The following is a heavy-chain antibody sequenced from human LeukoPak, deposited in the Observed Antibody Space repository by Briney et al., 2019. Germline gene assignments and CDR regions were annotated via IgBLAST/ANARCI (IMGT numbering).Heavy chain of an antibody. Sequence: SETLSLTCTVSGGSINSYYWSWIRQPPGKGLEWIGYIYYSGSTNYNPSLKSRVTISLDTSKNQFSLKLSSVTAADTAVYYCAKDYYYDSSGYGYWGQGTLVTVSS. CDR2: IYYSGST. J-gene: IGHJ4*02. V-gene: IGHV4-59*01. D-gene: IGHD3-22*01. CDR1: GGSINSYY. CDR3: AKDYYYDSSGYGY.